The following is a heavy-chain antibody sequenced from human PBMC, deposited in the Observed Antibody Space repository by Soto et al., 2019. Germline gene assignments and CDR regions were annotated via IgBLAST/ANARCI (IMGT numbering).Heavy chain of an antibody. CDR2: IYYSGST. Sequence: PSETLSLTCTVSGGSISSYYWGWIRQPPGKGLEWIGSIYYSGSTYYNPSLKSRVTISVDTSKNQFSLKLSSVTAADTAVYYCASPGRFTAMVNDYWGQGTLVTVSS. CDR3: ASPGRFTAMVNDY. J-gene: IGHJ4*02. V-gene: IGHV4-39*01. D-gene: IGHD5-18*01. CDR1: GGSISSYY.